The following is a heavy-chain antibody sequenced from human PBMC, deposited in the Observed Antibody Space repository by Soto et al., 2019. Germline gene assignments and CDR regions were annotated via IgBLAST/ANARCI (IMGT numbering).Heavy chain of an antibody. CDR2: INAGNGNT. V-gene: IGHV1-3*01. CDR1: GYAFTSYA. Sequence: ASVKVSCKASGYAFTSYALHWVRQAPGQRPEWMGLINAGNGNTEYSQKFQGRVTITRDTSASTSYMELTSLRSEDTAVYYCTRGQLSNWFDPWGQGTLVTVSS. J-gene: IGHJ5*02. CDR3: TRGQLSNWFDP. D-gene: IGHD1-1*01.